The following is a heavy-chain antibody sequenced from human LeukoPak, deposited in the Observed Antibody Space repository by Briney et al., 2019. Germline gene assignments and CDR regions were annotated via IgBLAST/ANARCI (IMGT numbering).Heavy chain of an antibody. V-gene: IGHV4-34*01. J-gene: IGHJ4*02. D-gene: IGHD6-13*01. CDR2: IKHSGRT. Sequence: SETLSLICAVYGRPYSGYYWSWIRQPPGKALEWIGEIKHSGRTNYNPSLKGRVTISVDTSKNKFSLKLSSVTVADTAVYYCAREYSSSWYDSFDYWGQGTLVTVSS. CDR1: GRPYSGYY. CDR3: AREYSSSWYDSFDY.